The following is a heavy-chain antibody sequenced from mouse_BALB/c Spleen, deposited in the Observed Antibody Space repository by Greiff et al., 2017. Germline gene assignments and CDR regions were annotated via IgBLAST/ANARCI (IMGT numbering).Heavy chain of an antibody. J-gene: IGHJ2*01. Sequence: VKLQESGAELVRPGSSVKISCKASGYAFSSYWMNWVKQRPGQGLEWIGQIYPGDGDTNYNGKFKGKATLTADKSSSTAYMQLSSLTSEDSAVYFCARAITTRAGRGYWGQGTTLTVSS. D-gene: IGHD2-4*01. CDR3: ARAITTRAGRGY. CDR1: GYAFSSYW. CDR2: IYPGDGDT. V-gene: IGHV1-80*01.